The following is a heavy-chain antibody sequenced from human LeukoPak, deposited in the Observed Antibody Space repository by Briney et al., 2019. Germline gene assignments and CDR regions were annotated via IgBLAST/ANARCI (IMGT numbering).Heavy chain of an antibody. V-gene: IGHV3-48*02. J-gene: IGHJ4*02. Sequence: GGSLRLSCAASGFTFSSYSMNWVRQAPGKGLEWVSYISSSSSIIYYADSVKGRFTISRDNAKNSLYLQMNSLRDEDTAVYYCAREDPYSSGWSFDYWGQGTLVTVSS. CDR3: AREDPYSSGWSFDY. CDR2: ISSSSSII. CDR1: GFTFSSYS. D-gene: IGHD6-19*01.